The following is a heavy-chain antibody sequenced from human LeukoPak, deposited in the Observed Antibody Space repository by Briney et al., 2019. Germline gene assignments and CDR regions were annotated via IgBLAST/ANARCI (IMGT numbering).Heavy chain of an antibody. CDR2: ISFDGTDK. V-gene: IGHV3-30*14. CDR1: GFTFSNHA. J-gene: IGHJ1*01. D-gene: IGHD6-19*01. Sequence: YPGGSLRLSCAASGFTFSNHAMNWVRQAPGKGLEWVTTISFDGTDKYYADAVTGRFTISRDNSKNTLYLQMNSLRTEDTAVYYCAASSGWPVYLQHWGQGTLVTVSS. CDR3: AASSGWPVYLQH.